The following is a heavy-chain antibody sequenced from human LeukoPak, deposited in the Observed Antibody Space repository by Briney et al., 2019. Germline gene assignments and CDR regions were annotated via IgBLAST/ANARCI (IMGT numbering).Heavy chain of an antibody. V-gene: IGHV3-23*01. CDR1: GFTFSSYA. J-gene: IGHJ4*02. D-gene: IGHD6-19*01. CDR3: AKCAVRYSSGWYGGYFDY. CDR2: ISGSGGST. Sequence: GGSLRLSCGASGFTFSSYAMSWVRQAPGKGLEWVSAISGSGGSTYYADSVKGRFTISRDNSKDTLYLQMNSLRAEDTAVYYCAKCAVRYSSGWYGGYFDYWGQGTLVTVSS.